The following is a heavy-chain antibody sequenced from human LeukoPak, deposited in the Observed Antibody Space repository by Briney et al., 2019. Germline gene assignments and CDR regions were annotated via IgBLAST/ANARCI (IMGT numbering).Heavy chain of an antibody. J-gene: IGHJ6*02. Sequence: PSETLSLTCAVYGGSFSGYYWSWIRQPPGKGLEWIGEINHSGSTNYNPSLKSRVTISVDTSKNQFSLKLSSVTAADTAVYYCARDRAIRYFDWLSNGMDVWGQGTTVTVSS. CDR1: GGSFSGYY. CDR3: ARDRAIRYFDWLSNGMDV. V-gene: IGHV4-34*01. D-gene: IGHD3-9*01. CDR2: INHSGST.